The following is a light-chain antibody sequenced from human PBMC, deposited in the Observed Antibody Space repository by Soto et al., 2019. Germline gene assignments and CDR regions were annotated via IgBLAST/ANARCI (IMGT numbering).Light chain of an antibody. Sequence: EIVLTQSPGTLSLSPGERATLSCRASQSVSSYLAWYQQKPGQAPRLLIYDASNRATGIPARFSGSGSGTDFTLTISSLEPEDFAVYYCQQRSNWWTFGQGTKVHIK. CDR3: QQRSNWWT. J-gene: IGKJ1*01. CDR2: DAS. V-gene: IGKV3-11*01. CDR1: QSVSSY.